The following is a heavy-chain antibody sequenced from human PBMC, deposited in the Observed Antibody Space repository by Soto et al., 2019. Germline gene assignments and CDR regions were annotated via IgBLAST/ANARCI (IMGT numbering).Heavy chain of an antibody. V-gene: IGHV4-34*01. CDR1: GGSFSGYY. CDR3: AGGRFSSGWYGGLNYYYGMDV. J-gene: IGHJ6*02. Sequence: SETLSLTCAVYGGSFSGYYWSWIRQPPGKGLEWIGEINHSGSTNYNPSLKSRVTISVDTSKNQFSLKLSSVTAADTAVYYCAGGRFSSGWYGGLNYYYGMDVWGQGTTVTVSS. CDR2: INHSGST. D-gene: IGHD6-19*01.